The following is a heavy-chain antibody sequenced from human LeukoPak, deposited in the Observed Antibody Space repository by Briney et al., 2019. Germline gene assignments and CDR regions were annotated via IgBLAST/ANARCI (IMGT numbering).Heavy chain of an antibody. CDR3: ARDSYDILTGYYNYYYGMDV. D-gene: IGHD3-9*01. V-gene: IGHV3-48*03. J-gene: IGHJ6*04. CDR1: GFTFSSHE. CDR2: ISSSGSTI. Sequence: QSGGSLRLSCAASGFTFSSHEMNWVRQAPGKGLEWVSYISSSGSTIYYADSVKGRFTISRDNAKNSLYLQMNSLRAEDTAVYYCARDSYDILTGYYNYYYGMDVWGKGTTVTVSS.